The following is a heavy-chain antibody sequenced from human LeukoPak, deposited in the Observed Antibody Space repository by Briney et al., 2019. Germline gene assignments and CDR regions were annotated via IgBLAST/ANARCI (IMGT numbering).Heavy chain of an antibody. J-gene: IGHJ1*01. D-gene: IGHD4-23*01. CDR1: GFTFSSYW. Sequence: PGGSLRLSCAASGFTFSSYWMHWVRQAPGKGLVWVSGTNTDGSSTMYADSVKGRFTIPRDNAKNTLYLQMNSLRAEDTAVYYCYGANAEHWGQGTLVTVSS. V-gene: IGHV3-74*03. CDR3: YGANAEH. CDR2: TNTDGSST.